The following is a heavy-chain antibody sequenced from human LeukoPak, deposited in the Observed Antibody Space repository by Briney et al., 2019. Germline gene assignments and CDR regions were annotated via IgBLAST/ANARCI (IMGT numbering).Heavy chain of an antibody. D-gene: IGHD1-26*01. CDR2: ISYDGSNK. Sequence: PGGSLRLSCAASGFTFSSYGMHWVRQAPGKGLEWVAVISYDGSNKYYADSVKGRFTISRDISKNTLYLQMNSLRADDTAVYYCAKVWGPTNSGEYYFDSWGQGTLVTVSS. J-gene: IGHJ4*02. CDR3: AKVWGPTNSGEYYFDS. CDR1: GFTFSSYG. V-gene: IGHV3-30*18.